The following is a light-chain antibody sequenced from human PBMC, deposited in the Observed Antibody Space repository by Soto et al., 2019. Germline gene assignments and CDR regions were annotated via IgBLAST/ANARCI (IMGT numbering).Light chain of an antibody. CDR1: NIGSKS. CDR3: QVWDSSSDHVV. Sequence: SYELTQPPSVSVAPGETARIDCGGNNIGSKSVHWYQQKPGQAPVLVIYYNSDRPSGIPERFSGSNSGNTATLTISRVEAGDEADYYCQVWDSSSDHVVFGGGTKVTVL. V-gene: IGLV3-21*04. J-gene: IGLJ2*01. CDR2: YNS.